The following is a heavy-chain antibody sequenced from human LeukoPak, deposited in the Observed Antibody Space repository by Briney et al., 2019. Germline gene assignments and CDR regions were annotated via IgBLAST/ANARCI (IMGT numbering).Heavy chain of an antibody. Sequence: PGGSLRLSCAASGFTFSSYGMHWARQAPGKGVEWVAVIWYDGSNKYYAPSMKGRFTISRDNSKNTLYLQRNSLRAEETAVYYCAKDDGEGMLPGPFDIWGQGTMVTVSS. CDR3: AKDDGEGMLPGPFDI. V-gene: IGHV3-33*06. CDR2: IWYDGSNK. J-gene: IGHJ3*02. D-gene: IGHD2-8*01. CDR1: GFTFSSYG.